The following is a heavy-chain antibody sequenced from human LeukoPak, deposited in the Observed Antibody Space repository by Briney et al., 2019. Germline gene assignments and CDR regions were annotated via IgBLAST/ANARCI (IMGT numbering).Heavy chain of an antibody. CDR2: ISGSGGST. CDR3: AKHSSSWYSGGLGY. D-gene: IGHD6-13*01. Sequence: PGGSLRLSCAASGFTFSSYAMSWVRQAPGKGLEWVSAISGSGGSTYYAHSVKGRFTISRDNSKNTLYLQMNSLRAEDTTVYYCAKHSSSWYSGGLGYWGQGTLVTVSA. J-gene: IGHJ4*02. CDR1: GFTFSSYA. V-gene: IGHV3-23*01.